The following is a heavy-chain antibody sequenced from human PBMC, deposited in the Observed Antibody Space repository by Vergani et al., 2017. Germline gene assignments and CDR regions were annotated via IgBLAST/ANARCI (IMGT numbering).Heavy chain of an antibody. CDR2: IYWNDDQ. D-gene: IGHD1-7*01. Sequence: QITLKESGPTLVKPTQTLTLTCTFSGFSLNTRGVSVAWIRQPPGKALDWLALIYWNDDQHYSPSLNNRVTITKDTSKNQVVLTMTNMDYVDTGTYYCVYRKTVCGTTGCFYPFDYYYYMDVWGKGTTVTVSS. CDR3: VYRKTVCGTTGCFYPFDYYYYMDV. CDR1: GFSLNTRGVS. J-gene: IGHJ6*03. V-gene: IGHV2-5*04.